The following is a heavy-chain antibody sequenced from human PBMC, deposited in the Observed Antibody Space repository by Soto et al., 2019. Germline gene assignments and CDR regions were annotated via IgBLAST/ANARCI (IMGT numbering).Heavy chain of an antibody. CDR2: MNPNSGNT. CDR3: AREAAALGNDY. D-gene: IGHD2-2*01. J-gene: IGHJ4*02. V-gene: IGHV1-8*01. CDR1: GYTFTSYD. Sequence: QVQLVQSGAEVKKPGASVKVSCKASGYTFTSYDINWVRQATGQGLEWMGWMNPNSGNTGYAQQFKDRVTKTRNTSKSIAYMALSSMRSEDTAVYYGAREAAALGNDYWGQGTLVTVSS.